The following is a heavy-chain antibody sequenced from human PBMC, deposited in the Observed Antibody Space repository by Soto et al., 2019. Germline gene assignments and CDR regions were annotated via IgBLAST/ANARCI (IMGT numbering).Heavy chain of an antibody. CDR1: GFTFSSYA. J-gene: IGHJ6*02. CDR3: AKAMVRGDNNYYGMDV. V-gene: IGHV3-23*01. D-gene: IGHD3-10*01. Sequence: EVQLLESGGGLVQPGGSLRLSCAASGFTFSSYAMSWVRQAPGKGLEWVSAISGSGGSTYYADSVKGRFTISRDNSKNTLYLQMSSLKAEDTAVYYCAKAMVRGDNNYYGMDVWGQGTTVTVSS. CDR2: ISGSGGST.